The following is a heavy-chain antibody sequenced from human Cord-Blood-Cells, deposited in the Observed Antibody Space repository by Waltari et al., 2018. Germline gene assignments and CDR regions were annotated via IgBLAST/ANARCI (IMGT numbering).Heavy chain of an antibody. J-gene: IGHJ4*02. V-gene: IGHV3-30*18. CDR2: ISYDGSNK. CDR3: AKDRDGDLDY. CDR1: GSTFSSYG. D-gene: IGHD7-27*01. Sequence: QVQLVESGAGVVQPGRSLRLSCAASGSTFSSYGMHWVRQAPGKGLEWVAVISYDGSNKYYADSVKGRFTISRDNSKNTLYLQMNSLRAEDTAVYYCAKDRDGDLDYWGQGTLVTVSS.